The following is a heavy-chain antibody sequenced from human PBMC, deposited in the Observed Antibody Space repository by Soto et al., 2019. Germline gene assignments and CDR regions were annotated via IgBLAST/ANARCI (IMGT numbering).Heavy chain of an antibody. J-gene: IGHJ6*02. CDR1: GGTFSSYA. D-gene: IGHD3-3*01. Sequence: QVQLVQSGAEVKKPGSSVKVSCKASGGTFSSYAISWVRQAPGQGLEWMGGIIPIFGTANYAQKFQGRVTITADKPTSTAYRELSRVRSEDKAVYYCASPTREWLPPARDYYYCMDVWGQGTTVTVSS. CDR2: IIPIFGTA. CDR3: ASPTREWLPPARDYYYCMDV. V-gene: IGHV1-69*06.